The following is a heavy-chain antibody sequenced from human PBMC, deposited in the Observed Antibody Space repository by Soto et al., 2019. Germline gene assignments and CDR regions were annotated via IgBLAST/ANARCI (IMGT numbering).Heavy chain of an antibody. CDR3: ARARYDSSGYYYFDY. Sequence: LSLTCTVSGGSISGYYWSWIRQPPGKGPEWIGYIYYSGSTIYNPSLKSRVTISVDTSKNQFSLKLSSVTAADTAVYYCARARYDSSGYYYFDYWGQGTLVTVSS. CDR1: GGSISGYY. D-gene: IGHD3-22*01. V-gene: IGHV4-59*01. CDR2: IYYSGST. J-gene: IGHJ4*02.